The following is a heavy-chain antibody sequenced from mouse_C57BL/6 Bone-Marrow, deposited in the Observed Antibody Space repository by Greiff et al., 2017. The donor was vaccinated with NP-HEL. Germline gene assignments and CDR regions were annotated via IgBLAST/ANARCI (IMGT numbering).Heavy chain of an antibody. V-gene: IGHV1-72*01. D-gene: IGHD1-1*01. Sequence: QVQLQQPGAELVKPGASVKLSCKASGYTFTSYWMHWVKQRPGRGLEWIGRIDPNSGGTKYNEKFKSKATLTVDKPSSTAYMQLSSLTSEDSAVYDCARSYPYYYGSSYRWYFDVWGTGTTVTVSS. J-gene: IGHJ1*03. CDR2: IDPNSGGT. CDR3: ARSYPYYYGSSYRWYFDV. CDR1: GYTFTSYW.